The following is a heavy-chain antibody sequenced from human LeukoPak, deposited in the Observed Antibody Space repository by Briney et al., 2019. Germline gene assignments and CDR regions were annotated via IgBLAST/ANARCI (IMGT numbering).Heavy chain of an antibody. V-gene: IGHV5-51*01. CDR1: GYSFTSYW. J-gene: IGHJ6*02. D-gene: IGHD2-2*01. CDR2: IYPGDPDT. Sequence: GESLKISCKGSGYSFTSYWIGWVRQMPGKGLEWMGIIYPGDPDTRYSPSFQGQVTISADKSISTAYLQWSSLKASDTAMYYCARHDYCSSTSCYYYYGMDVWGQGTTVTVSS. CDR3: ARHDYCSSTSCYYYYGMDV.